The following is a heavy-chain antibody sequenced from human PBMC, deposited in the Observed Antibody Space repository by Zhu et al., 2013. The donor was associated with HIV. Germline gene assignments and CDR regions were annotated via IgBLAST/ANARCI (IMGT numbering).Heavy chain of an antibody. Sequence: QVQLVQSGAEVKKPGASVKVSCKASGYTFTNYGISWVRQAPGQGLEWIGWISAYNGNTNYAQRLQGRVTMTTDTSTSTAYMVLRSLRSDDTAVYYCASSIGVVSHYYYYGMDVWGQGTTVTVSS. V-gene: IGHV1-18*01. CDR1: GYTFTNYG. J-gene: IGHJ6*02. CDR2: ISAYNGNT. CDR3: ASSIGVVSHYYYYGMDV. D-gene: IGHD3-3*01.